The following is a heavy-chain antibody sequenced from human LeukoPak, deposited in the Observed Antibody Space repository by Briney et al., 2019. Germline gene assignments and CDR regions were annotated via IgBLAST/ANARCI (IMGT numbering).Heavy chain of an antibody. V-gene: IGHV3-30*18. D-gene: IGHD2-21*02. CDR3: ANYQDPYCGGDCYSDDAFDI. J-gene: IGHJ3*02. Sequence: GGSLRLSCAASGFTFSSYGMHWVRQAPGKGLEWVAVISYDGSNKYYADSVKGRFTISRDNSKNTLYLQMNSLRAEDTAVYYCANYQDPYCGGDCYSDDAFDIWGQGTMVTVSS. CDR1: GFTFSSYG. CDR2: ISYDGSNK.